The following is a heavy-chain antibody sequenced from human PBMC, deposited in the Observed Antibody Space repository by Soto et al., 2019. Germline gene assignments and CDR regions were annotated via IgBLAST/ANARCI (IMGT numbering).Heavy chain of an antibody. D-gene: IGHD5-18*01. J-gene: IGHJ5*02. Sequence: SETLSLTCTVSGDSISSSRYFWGWIRQPPGKGLEWIGKLQYSGNTYYNPSLKSRVTISVDTSKNQFSLKLSSVTAADTAVYYCARGGGYSYGSWGQGTLVTVSS. CDR1: GDSISSSRYF. V-gene: IGHV4-39*07. CDR2: LQYSGNT. CDR3: ARGGGYSYGS.